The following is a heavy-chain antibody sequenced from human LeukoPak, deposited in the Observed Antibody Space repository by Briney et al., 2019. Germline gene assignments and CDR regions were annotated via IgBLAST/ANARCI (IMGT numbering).Heavy chain of an antibody. Sequence: PGGSLRLSCAASGFTFSSYAMSWVRQAPGKGLEWVSAISGSGGSTYYADSVKGRFTISRDNSKNTLYLQMNSPRAEDTAVYYCAAFSSGYYEGDAFDIWGQGTMVTVSS. CDR3: AAFSSGYYEGDAFDI. V-gene: IGHV3-23*01. CDR2: ISGSGGST. D-gene: IGHD3-22*01. CDR1: GFTFSSYA. J-gene: IGHJ3*02.